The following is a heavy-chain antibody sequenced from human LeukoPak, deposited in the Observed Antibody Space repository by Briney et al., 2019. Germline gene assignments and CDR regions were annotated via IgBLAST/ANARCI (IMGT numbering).Heavy chain of an antibody. V-gene: IGHV3-30*18. D-gene: IGHD1-1*01. CDR2: ISYDGSNK. CDR1: GFTFSSYG. CDR3: AKEVQVERRKDGFDI. J-gene: IGHJ3*02. Sequence: GRSLRLSCAASGFTFSSYGMHWVRQAPGKGLEWVAVISYDGSNKYYADSVKGRFTISRDNSKNTLYLQMNSLRAEDTAVYYSAKEVQVERRKDGFDIWGQGTMVTVSS.